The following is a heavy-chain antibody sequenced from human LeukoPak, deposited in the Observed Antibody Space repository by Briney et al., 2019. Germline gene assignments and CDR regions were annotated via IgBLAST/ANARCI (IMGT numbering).Heavy chain of an antibody. Sequence: GGSLRLSCAASGFTFSSYSMNWVRQAPGKGLEWVSSIRSSGTYIYFADSVKGRFTISRDNAKNSLYLQMNSLRVEDTAVYYCARGSEGRTYDFWSGYQPSDYGMDVWGQGTTVTVSS. CDR3: ARGSEGRTYDFWSGYQPSDYGMDV. V-gene: IGHV3-21*01. CDR1: GFTFSSYS. J-gene: IGHJ6*02. CDR2: IRSSGTYI. D-gene: IGHD3-3*01.